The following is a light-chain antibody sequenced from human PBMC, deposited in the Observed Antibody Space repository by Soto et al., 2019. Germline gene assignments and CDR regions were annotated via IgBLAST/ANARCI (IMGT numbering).Light chain of an antibody. Sequence: EIVLTQSPATLSLSPGERATLSCRASQSVSNYLAWYQQKPGQAPRRLIYDASNRATGIPARFSGSGSGTDFTLTISSLEHEDVAVYYCQQRSDWPPLTFGGGTKVEIK. CDR3: QQRSDWPPLT. CDR2: DAS. J-gene: IGKJ4*01. V-gene: IGKV3-11*01. CDR1: QSVSNY.